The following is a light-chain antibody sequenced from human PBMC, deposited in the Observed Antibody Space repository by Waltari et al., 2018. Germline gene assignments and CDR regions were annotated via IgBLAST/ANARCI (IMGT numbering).Light chain of an antibody. J-gene: IGKJ4*01. Sequence: VLLTQSPASLSVSPGDTVILACRASQNVRTNLAWYQQKAGQAPRTLIYGASTRASGVPSRFSGSVSETDFTLIISSLQSDDAAVYFCQQYYVWPPITFGGGTKLEI. CDR2: GAS. CDR3: QQYYVWPPIT. V-gene: IGKV3-15*01. CDR1: QNVRTN.